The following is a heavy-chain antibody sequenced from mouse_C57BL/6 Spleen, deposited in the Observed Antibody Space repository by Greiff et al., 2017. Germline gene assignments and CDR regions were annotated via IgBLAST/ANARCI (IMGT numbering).Heavy chain of an antibody. J-gene: IGHJ2*01. CDR2: IYPRSGNT. CDR1: GYTFTSYG. V-gene: IGHV1-81*01. Sequence: QVQLQQSGPELARPGASVKLSCKASGYTFTSYGISWVKQRTGQGLEWIGGIYPRSGNTSYNEKFKGKATLTADKSSSTAYMELRSLPSEDSAVYFCARTITTVVATEHYFDDWGQGTTLTVSS. D-gene: IGHD1-1*01. CDR3: ARTITTVVATEHYFDD.